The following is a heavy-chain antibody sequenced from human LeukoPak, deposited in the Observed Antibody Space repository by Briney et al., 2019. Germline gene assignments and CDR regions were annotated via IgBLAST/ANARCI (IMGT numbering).Heavy chain of an antibody. CDR1: GGSISSGGYF. J-gene: IGHJ4*02. Sequence: SETLSLTCTVSGGSISSGGYFWSWVRQPPGKGLEWIGHISYSGSTNYHPSLRSRIAMSVDTSKNQFSLTLRSVTAADTAVYYCARFSLGIVAKYFDYWGQGALVTVSS. V-gene: IGHV4-61*08. D-gene: IGHD3-16*01. CDR3: ARFSLGIVAKYFDY. CDR2: ISYSGST.